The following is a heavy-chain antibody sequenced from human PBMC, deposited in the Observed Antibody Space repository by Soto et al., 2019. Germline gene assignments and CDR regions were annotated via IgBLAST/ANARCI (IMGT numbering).Heavy chain of an antibody. CDR3: VRGARGYYYFDY. CDR1: GFTFSSYW. V-gene: IGHV3-74*01. Sequence: EVQLVESGGGLVQPGGSLRLSCAASGFTFSSYWMHWVRQAPGKGLVWVSRIHMVGRTTNYADFVKGRFTISRDNAENTVFLQMNGLRADDTAVYYCVRGARGYYYFDYWGQGALVTASS. J-gene: IGHJ4*02. D-gene: IGHD5-18*01. CDR2: IHMVGRTT.